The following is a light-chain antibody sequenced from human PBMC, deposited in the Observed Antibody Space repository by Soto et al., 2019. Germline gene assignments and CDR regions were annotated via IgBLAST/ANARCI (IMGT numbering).Light chain of an antibody. V-gene: IGLV2-14*01. Sequence: QSVLTQPASVSGSPGQSITLSCTGTNSDIGRYKFVSWFQQHPGKGPKLMIFEGTNRPSGVSNRFSGSKSGNTASLTISGLQAEDEAIYFCSSSTNTNTLVIFGGGTKLTVL. CDR1: NSDIGRYKF. J-gene: IGLJ2*01. CDR3: SSSTNTNTLVI. CDR2: EGT.